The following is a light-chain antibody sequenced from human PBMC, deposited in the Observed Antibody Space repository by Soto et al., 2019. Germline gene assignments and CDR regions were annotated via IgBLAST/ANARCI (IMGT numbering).Light chain of an antibody. Sequence: DIQMTQSPSSLSASVGDRVTITCRASQGISNYLAWYQQKPGKVPKLLIYAASTLQSGVPSRFSGSGSGTEFTLTISSLQPEDVATYYCQKYNRAPRFTFGPGTKVDI. CDR2: AAS. J-gene: IGKJ3*01. CDR3: QKYNRAPRFT. CDR1: QGISNY. V-gene: IGKV1-27*01.